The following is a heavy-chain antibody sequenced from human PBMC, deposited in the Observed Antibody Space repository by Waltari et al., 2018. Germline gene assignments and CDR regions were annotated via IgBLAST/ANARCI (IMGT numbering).Heavy chain of an antibody. J-gene: IGHJ4*03. CDR2: IYHSRRT. Sequence: QLPLQESGSGLVKPSQTLSLTCAVSGGSISSGGYSWSWIRQPPGKGLEWIGYIYHSRRTYYTPSLQSRVTISVDSSKNQFSLKLSSVTAADTAVYYWARGGTFDYWGHGTLVTVSS. V-gene: IGHV4-30-2*01. CDR1: GGSISSGGYS. CDR3: ARGGTFDY. D-gene: IGHD3-16*01.